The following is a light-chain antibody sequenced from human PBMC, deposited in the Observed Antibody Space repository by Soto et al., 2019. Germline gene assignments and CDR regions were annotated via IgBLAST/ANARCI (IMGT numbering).Light chain of an antibody. Sequence: QSALTQPASVSGSPGQSITISCTGTSSDVGGYNYVSWYQQHPGKAPKLMINDVSNRPSGVSNRFSGSKSGNTASLTISGLQAEDEADYYCSSYTSSSTVVFGGGTKLTVI. CDR1: SSDVGGYNY. CDR3: SSYTSSSTVV. J-gene: IGLJ2*01. CDR2: DVS. V-gene: IGLV2-14*01.